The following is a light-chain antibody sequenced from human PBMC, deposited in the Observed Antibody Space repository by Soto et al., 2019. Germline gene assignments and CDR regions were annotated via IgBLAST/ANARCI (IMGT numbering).Light chain of an antibody. CDR3: QQYNSYPPT. CDR2: DAS. J-gene: IGKJ1*01. CDR1: QSISSW. V-gene: IGKV1-5*01. Sequence: SPSTLSASVGDRVAITCRASQSISSWFAWYQQKPGKAPKLLIYDASSLESGVPSRFSGSVSGTEFTLTISSLKTDDVATYYCQQYNSYPPTFGQGTKVDIK.